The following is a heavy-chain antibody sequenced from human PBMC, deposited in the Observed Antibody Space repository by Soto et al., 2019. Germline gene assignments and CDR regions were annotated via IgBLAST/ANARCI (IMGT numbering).Heavy chain of an antibody. D-gene: IGHD3-22*01. CDR1: GYTFSTYD. J-gene: IGHJ6*01. V-gene: IGHV1-8*01. CDR2: MNPQSGRT. Sequence: QVQLVHSGAEVKKPGASVKVSCKASGYTFSTYDINWVRQATGQGLEWLGWMNPQSGRTGYAQKFQGRVTMTRNTSTSTAYMELSSLRLDDTAVYYCAIMIVPAAAGIGMDVWGQVTTVTVSS. CDR3: AIMIVPAAAGIGMDV.